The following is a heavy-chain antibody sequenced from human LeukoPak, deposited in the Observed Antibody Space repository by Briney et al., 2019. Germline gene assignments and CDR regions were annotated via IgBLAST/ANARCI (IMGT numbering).Heavy chain of an antibody. V-gene: IGHV3-7*05. CDR1: GFTFSSYW. J-gene: IGHJ4*02. Sequence: QPGGSLRLSCAASGFTFSSYWMSWVRQAPGKGREWVANIKQDGSEKYYVDSVKGRFTISRDNAKNSLYLQMNSLRAEDTAVYYCARDQRYCSSSSCPWEPFDYWGQGTLVTVSS. CDR2: IKQDGSEK. CDR3: ARDQRYCSSSSCPWEPFDY. D-gene: IGHD2-2*01.